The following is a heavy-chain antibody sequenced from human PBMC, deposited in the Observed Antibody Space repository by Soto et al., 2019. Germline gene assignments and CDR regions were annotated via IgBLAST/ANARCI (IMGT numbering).Heavy chain of an antibody. D-gene: IGHD6-13*01. CDR1: GGTFRSYA. CDR2: IIPIFGTA. J-gene: IGHJ4*02. Sequence: SVKVSCKASGGTFRSYAISRVRQAPGQGLEWMGGIIPIFGTANYAQKFQGRVTITADESTSTAYMELSSLRSEDTAVYYCARVVRYGIAAAGPFDYWGQGTLVTVSS. CDR3: ARVVRYGIAAAGPFDY. V-gene: IGHV1-69*13.